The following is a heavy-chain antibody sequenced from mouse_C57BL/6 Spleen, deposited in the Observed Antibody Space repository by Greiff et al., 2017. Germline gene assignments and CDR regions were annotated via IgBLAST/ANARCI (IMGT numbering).Heavy chain of an antibody. J-gene: IGHJ4*01. CDR3: VRQGGDYDGYAMDY. CDR2: IRSKSNNYAT. CDR1: GFSFNTYA. V-gene: IGHV10-1*01. D-gene: IGHD2-4*01. Sequence: EVQLVESGGGLVQPKGSLKLSCAASGFSFNTYAMNWVRQAPGKGLEWVARIRSKSNNYATYYADSVKDRFTISRDDSESMLYLQMNNLKTEDTAMYYCVRQGGDYDGYAMDYWGQGTSVTVSS.